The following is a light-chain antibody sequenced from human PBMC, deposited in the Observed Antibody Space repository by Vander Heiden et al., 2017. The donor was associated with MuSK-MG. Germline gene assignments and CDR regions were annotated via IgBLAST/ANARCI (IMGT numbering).Light chain of an antibody. V-gene: IGKV2-30*01. Sequence: DVVMTQSPLSLPVTLGQPASISCRSSQSLVYSAGNTYLSWFHQRLGQSPRRLIYKVSNRDSGVPDRFSGSGSGTDFTLKISRVEAEDVGVYSCKQAHHWPHTFGQGTKLEIK. J-gene: IGKJ2*01. CDR2: KVS. CDR1: QSLVYSAGNTY. CDR3: KQAHHWPHT.